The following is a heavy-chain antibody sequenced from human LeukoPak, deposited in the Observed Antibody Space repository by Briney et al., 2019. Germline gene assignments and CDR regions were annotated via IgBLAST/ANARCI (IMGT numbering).Heavy chain of an antibody. CDR2: ISHDGSNP. V-gene: IGHV3-30*18. CDR3: AKEGSSGYYYVEVDY. J-gene: IGHJ4*02. D-gene: IGHD3-22*01. Sequence: GGSLRLSCAASGFTFSSYGMHWVRQAPGKGLEWVAVISHDGSNPYYADSVKGRFTISRDNSKNTLYLQMNSLRAEDTAVYYCAKEGSSGYYYVEVDYWGQGTLVTVSS. CDR1: GFTFSSYG.